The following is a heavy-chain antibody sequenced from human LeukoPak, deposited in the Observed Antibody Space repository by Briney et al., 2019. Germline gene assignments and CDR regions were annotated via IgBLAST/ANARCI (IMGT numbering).Heavy chain of an antibody. CDR2: IYSGGST. CDR3: ARVRVDVWGSYRQHFDY. V-gene: IGHV3-53*01. Sequence: GGSLRLSCAASGFTVSSNYMSWVRQAPGKGLEWVSVIYSGGSTYYADSVKGRFTISRDKSKNTPYLQMNSLRAEDTAVYYCARVRVDVWGSYRQHFDYWGQGTLVTVSS. CDR1: GFTVSSNY. J-gene: IGHJ4*02. D-gene: IGHD3-16*02.